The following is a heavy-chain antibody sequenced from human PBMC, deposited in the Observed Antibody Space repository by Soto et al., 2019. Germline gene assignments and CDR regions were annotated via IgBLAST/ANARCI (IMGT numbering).Heavy chain of an antibody. Sequence: GGGRRLSCSAALCTFTSYVIHWVRQAPGKGRGGGGGIWYDGSNKYYADSVKGRFTIARYNSKITLYLQMNSLRAEDTAVYYCARDLWYYDSSGYPTLCYWGQGTLVTVSS. D-gene: IGHD3-22*01. V-gene: IGHV3-33*01. CDR3: ARDLWYYDSSGYPTLCY. CDR2: IWYDGSNK. CDR1: LCTFTSYV. J-gene: IGHJ4*02.